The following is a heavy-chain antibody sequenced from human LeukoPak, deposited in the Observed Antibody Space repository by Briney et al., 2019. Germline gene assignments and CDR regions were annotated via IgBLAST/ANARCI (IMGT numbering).Heavy chain of an antibody. Sequence: SESLTLTCTASGCSISSYYWSWIRQPPGKGLEWIGSIYTSGSTNYNPSLKSRVTISVDTSKNQFSLKLSSVTAADTAVYYCARHDVAAAGTLASYYYFMDVWGKGTTVTVSS. V-gene: IGHV4-4*09. CDR2: IYTSGST. CDR3: ARHDVAAAGTLASYYYFMDV. J-gene: IGHJ6*03. D-gene: IGHD6-13*01. CDR1: GCSISSYY.